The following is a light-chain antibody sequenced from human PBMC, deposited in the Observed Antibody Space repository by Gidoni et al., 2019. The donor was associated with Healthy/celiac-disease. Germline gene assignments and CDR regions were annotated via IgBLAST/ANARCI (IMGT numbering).Light chain of an antibody. CDR1: QSVSSN. Sequence: EIQVTQSPATLSVSPGERAALSCSASQSVSSNLAWYQQKPGQAPRLLSYGASTRATGIPARFSGGGSGTEFTLTISSLQSEDFAVYYCQQYNNWPRTFGQGTKVEIK. J-gene: IGKJ1*01. CDR3: QQYNNWPRT. CDR2: GAS. V-gene: IGKV3-15*01.